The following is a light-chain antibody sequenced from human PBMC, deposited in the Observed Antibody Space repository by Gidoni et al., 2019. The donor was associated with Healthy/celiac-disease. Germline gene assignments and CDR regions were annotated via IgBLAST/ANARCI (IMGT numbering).Light chain of an antibody. CDR3: QQSYSTLWT. Sequence: IKIPQSPSSLSASVGDRVTITCRESQSISSYLNWYQQKPGKAPKLLIYAASSLQSGVPSRFSGSGSGTDFTLTISSLQPEDFATYYCQQSYSTLWTFGQGTKVEIK. CDR2: AAS. J-gene: IGKJ1*01. V-gene: IGKV1-39*01. CDR1: QSISSY.